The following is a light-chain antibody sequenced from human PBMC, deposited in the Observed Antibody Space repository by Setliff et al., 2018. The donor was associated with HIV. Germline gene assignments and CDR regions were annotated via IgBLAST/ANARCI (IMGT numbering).Light chain of an antibody. CDR3: TSYTGSNSFALYV. Sequence: QSVLTQPPSASGSPGQSVTISCTGTSSDIGRYNYISWYQQHPGKAPKLMIYEVNKRPPGVPDRFSGSKSGNMASLTVSGLQAEDEADYYCTSYTGSNSFALYVFGSGTKVTVL. J-gene: IGLJ1*01. CDR2: EVN. CDR1: SSDIGRYNY. V-gene: IGLV2-8*01.